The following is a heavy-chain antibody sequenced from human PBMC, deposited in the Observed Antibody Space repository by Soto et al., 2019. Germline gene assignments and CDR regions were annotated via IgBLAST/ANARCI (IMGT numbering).Heavy chain of an antibody. CDR2: ISAYNGNT. Sequence: ASVKVSCKASGYTFTSYGISWVRQAPGQGLEWMGWISAYNGNTNYAQKLQGRVTMTTDTSTSTAYMELRSLRSDDTAVYYCAISKPRIAAHSGYYCGMDVWGQGTTVTVSS. CDR3: AISKPRIAAHSGYYCGMDV. D-gene: IGHD6-6*01. CDR1: GYTFTSYG. V-gene: IGHV1-18*01. J-gene: IGHJ6*02.